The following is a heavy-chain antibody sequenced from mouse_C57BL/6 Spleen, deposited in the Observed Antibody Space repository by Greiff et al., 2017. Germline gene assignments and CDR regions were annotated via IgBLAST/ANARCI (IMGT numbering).Heavy chain of an antibody. CDR2: IWSGGST. CDR3: ARNGDYGNSWFAY. CDR1: GFPLTSSG. V-gene: IGHV2-2*01. J-gene: IGHJ3*01. Sequence: QVQLQQSGPGLVQPSQSLSITCTVSGFPLTSSGVHWVRQSPGKGLEWLGVIWSGGSTDYNAAFISRLSISKDNSKSQVFFKMNSLQADDTAIYYCARNGDYGNSWFAYWGQGTLVTVSA. D-gene: IGHD2-1*01.